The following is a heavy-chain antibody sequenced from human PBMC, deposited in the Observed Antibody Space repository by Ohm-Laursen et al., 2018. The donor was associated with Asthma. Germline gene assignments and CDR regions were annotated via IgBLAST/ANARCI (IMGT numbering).Heavy chain of an antibody. Sequence: SLRLSCTASGVVFTDSCMSWVRQLPGGSLEWVAKIYPLGYEKYYMDSVRGRFTVSRDNAKNSLYLQMNGLRDEDTAVYYCARDFISVQGVRANHYCCGMDDWGQGTTVTVSS. V-gene: IGHV3-7*01. CDR1: GVVFTDSC. CDR3: ARDFISVQGVRANHYCCGMDD. CDR2: IYPLGYEK. D-gene: IGHD3-10*01. J-gene: IGHJ6*02.